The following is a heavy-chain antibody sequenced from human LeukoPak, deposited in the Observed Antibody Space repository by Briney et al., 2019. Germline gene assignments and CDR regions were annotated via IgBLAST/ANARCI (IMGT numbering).Heavy chain of an antibody. CDR2: IYPSGST. D-gene: IGHD2-15*01. CDR3: ARELVAATPTYYYYYMDV. Sequence: PSETLSLTCTVSGGSISSYYWSWIRQPAGKGLEWIGRIYPSGSTNNNPSLKSRVTMSVDTSKNQFSLKLTSVTAADTAVYYCARELVAATPTYYYYYMDVWGKGTTVTVSS. CDR1: GGSISSYY. J-gene: IGHJ6*03. V-gene: IGHV4-4*07.